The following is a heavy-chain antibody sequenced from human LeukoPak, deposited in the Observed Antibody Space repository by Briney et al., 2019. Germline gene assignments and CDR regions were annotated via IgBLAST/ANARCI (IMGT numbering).Heavy chain of an antibody. Sequence: GGSLRLSCAASGFAFDQYAMNWVRQAPGKGLEWVSGITWNSGSIGYADSVKGRFTISRDNAKNPLYLQMNSLRAEDTALYYCAKPDRMVRGVIGPYYFDYWGQGTLVTVSS. CDR1: GFAFDQYA. V-gene: IGHV3-9*01. CDR3: AKPDRMVRGVIGPYYFDY. CDR2: ITWNSGSI. J-gene: IGHJ4*02. D-gene: IGHD3-10*01.